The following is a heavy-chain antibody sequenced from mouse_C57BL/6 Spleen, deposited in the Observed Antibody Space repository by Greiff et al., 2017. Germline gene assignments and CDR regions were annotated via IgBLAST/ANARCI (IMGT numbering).Heavy chain of an antibody. J-gene: IGHJ2*01. CDR2: ISYDGSN. V-gene: IGHV3-6*01. CDR1: GYSITSGYY. CDR3: AREVMDYFDY. Sequence: VQLKQSGPGLVKPSQSLSLTCSVTGYSITSGYYWNWIRQFPGNKLEWMGYISYDGSNNYNPSLKNRISITRDTSKNQFFLKVNSVTTEDTATYYCAREVMDYFDYWGQGTTLTVAS. D-gene: IGHD1-1*02.